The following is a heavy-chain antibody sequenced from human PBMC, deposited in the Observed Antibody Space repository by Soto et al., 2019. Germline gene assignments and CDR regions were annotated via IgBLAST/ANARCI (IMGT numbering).Heavy chain of an antibody. Sequence: PGGSLRLCRAASGFTFSSYAMSWVRQAPGKGLEWVSAISGSGGSTYYADSVKGRFTISRDNSKNTLYLQMNSLRAEDTAVYYCAKDFGRGYCSSTSCYVVDYWGQGTPVTVSS. CDR3: AKDFGRGYCSSTSCYVVDY. J-gene: IGHJ4*02. D-gene: IGHD2-2*01. V-gene: IGHV3-23*01. CDR2: ISGSGGST. CDR1: GFTFSSYA.